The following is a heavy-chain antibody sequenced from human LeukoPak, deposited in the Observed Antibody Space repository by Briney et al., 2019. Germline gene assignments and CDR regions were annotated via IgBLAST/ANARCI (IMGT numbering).Heavy chain of an antibody. CDR1: AGSISSYY. J-gene: IGHJ4*02. V-gene: IGHV4-59*08. Sequence: PSETLSLTCNVSAGSISSYYWRWVRQPPGKGLEWIGYIYHSGSTMYNPSLKSRVTISIDTSKKQFSLKLSSVTAADTAVYHCAAGVRYYFDYWGQGTLVTVSS. CDR3: AAGVRYYFDY. CDR2: IYHSGST.